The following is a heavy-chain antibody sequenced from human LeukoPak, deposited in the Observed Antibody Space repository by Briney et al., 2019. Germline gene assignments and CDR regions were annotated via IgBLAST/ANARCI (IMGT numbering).Heavy chain of an antibody. D-gene: IGHD2-21*01. CDR2: IHYTGGT. Sequence: SSETLSLTCTVSGGSISGDYWSWIRQPPGKGLDWVGYIHYTGGTNYNPSLKSRVTKSVDTSKNQFSLMLSSVTAADTAVHYCARLQGDSTAVFDFWGQGALVTVSS. CDR1: GGSISGDY. CDR3: ARLQGDSTAVFDF. J-gene: IGHJ4*02. V-gene: IGHV4-59*01.